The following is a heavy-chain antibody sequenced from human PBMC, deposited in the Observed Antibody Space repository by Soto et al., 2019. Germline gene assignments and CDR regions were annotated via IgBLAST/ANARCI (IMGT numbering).Heavy chain of an antibody. CDR1: GFTFSKYW. D-gene: IGHD2-8*01. J-gene: IGHJ4*02. CDR3: AIQDCTNDVCLEAAVTVGGALEY. CDR2: ISSDGNTK. V-gene: IGHV3-74*01. Sequence: EVQLVESGGGLVQPGKALRLSCAASGFTFSKYWVHWVRQAPGKGPVWVSYISSDGNTKDYADSVKGRFTISRDNAKNTLFLHMDSRRVEDMAVYYCAIQDCTNDVCLEAAVTVGGALEYWGQGAQVTVSS.